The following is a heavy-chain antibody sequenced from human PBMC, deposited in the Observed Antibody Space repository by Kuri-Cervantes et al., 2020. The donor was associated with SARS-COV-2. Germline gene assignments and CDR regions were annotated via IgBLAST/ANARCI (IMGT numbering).Heavy chain of an antibody. CDR3: ARDLLNVWSGYYYYYGMDV. V-gene: IGHV3-48*02. Sequence: GESLKISCAASGFTFSSYSMNWVRQAPGKGLEWVSYISSSSSTIYYADSVKGRFTISRDNAKNSLYLQMNSLRDEDTAVYYCARDLLNVWSGYYYYYGMDVWGRGTTVTVSS. D-gene: IGHD3-3*01. CDR1: GFTFSSYS. CDR2: ISSSSSTI. J-gene: IGHJ6*02.